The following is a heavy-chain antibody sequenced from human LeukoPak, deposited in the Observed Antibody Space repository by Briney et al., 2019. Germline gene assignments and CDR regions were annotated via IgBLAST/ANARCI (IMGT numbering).Heavy chain of an antibody. D-gene: IGHD1-14*01. CDR3: ARGLKGSRARANRYYYYYYMDV. Sequence: SETLSLTCTVSGGSISGSSYYWGWIRQPPGKGLEWIGSIYYSGSTYYNPSLKSRVTISVDTSKNQFSLKLSSVTAADTAVYYCARGLKGSRARANRYYYYYYMDVWGKGTTVTVSS. V-gene: IGHV4-39*07. J-gene: IGHJ6*03. CDR1: GGSISGSSYY. CDR2: IYYSGST.